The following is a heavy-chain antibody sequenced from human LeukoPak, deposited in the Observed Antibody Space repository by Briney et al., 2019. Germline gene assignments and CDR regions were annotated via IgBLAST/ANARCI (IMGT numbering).Heavy chain of an antibody. V-gene: IGHV3-7*01. CDR2: IKQDGSEK. D-gene: IGHD6-13*01. J-gene: IGHJ6*02. Sequence: GGSLRLSCAASGFTFSSYWMSWVRQAPGKGLEWVANIKQDGSEKYYVDSVKGRFTISRDNAKNSLYLQMNSLRAEDTAVYYCERDKGSSWPYYYYGMDVWGQGTTVTVSS. CDR3: ERDKGSSWPYYYYGMDV. CDR1: GFTFSSYW.